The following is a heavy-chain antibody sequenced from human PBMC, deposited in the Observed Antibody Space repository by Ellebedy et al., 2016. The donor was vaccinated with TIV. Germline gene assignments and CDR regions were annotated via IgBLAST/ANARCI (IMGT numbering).Heavy chain of an antibody. CDR3: ARTDYGDYVGYFDS. CDR1: GGSISSHY. V-gene: IGHV4-59*11. CDR2: IYYDGGT. Sequence: MPSETLSLTCTVSGGSISSHYWSWIRQPPGRGLEWIGYIYYDGGTNYSPSLKGRVTISVDTSKSQFSLKLTSVTAADTAVYFCARTDYGDYVGYFDSWGQGTLVTVSS. J-gene: IGHJ4*02. D-gene: IGHD4-17*01.